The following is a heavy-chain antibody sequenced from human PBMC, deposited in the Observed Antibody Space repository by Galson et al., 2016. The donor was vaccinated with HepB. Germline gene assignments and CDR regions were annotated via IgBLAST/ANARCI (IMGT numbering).Heavy chain of an antibody. J-gene: IGHJ4*02. CDR2: LKSKSNGGTT. Sequence: SLRLSCAASGFTFRNAWMSWVRQAPGKGLEWVGRLKSKSNGGTTDYAAPVKGRFTMSREDSKNTFYLQMSGLKTEDTAVYYCTTVGLWCGEFTFDYWGQGTLVTVAS. D-gene: IGHD3-10*01. V-gene: IGHV3-15*01. CDR3: TTVGLWCGEFTFDY. CDR1: GFTFRNAW.